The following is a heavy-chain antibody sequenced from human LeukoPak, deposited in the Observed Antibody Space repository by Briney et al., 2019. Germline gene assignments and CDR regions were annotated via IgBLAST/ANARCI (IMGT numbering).Heavy chain of an antibody. V-gene: IGHV3-53*01. Sequence: PGGSLRLSCAASGFTVSSNYMSWGRQAPGKGLEWVSVIYSGGSTYYADSVKGRFTISRDNSKNTLYLQMNSLRAEDTAVYYCAREDILTGFDYWGQGTLVTVSS. J-gene: IGHJ4*02. D-gene: IGHD3-9*01. CDR3: AREDILTGFDY. CDR2: IYSGGST. CDR1: GFTVSSNY.